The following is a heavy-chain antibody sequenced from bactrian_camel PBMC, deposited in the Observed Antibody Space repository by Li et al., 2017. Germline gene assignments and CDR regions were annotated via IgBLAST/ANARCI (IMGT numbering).Heavy chain of an antibody. V-gene: IGHV3S55*01. D-gene: IGHD3*01. CDR1: MLTISRYC. Sequence: HVQLVESGGGSVQAGQTLSLSCTSSMLTISRYCVAWFRQVPGEEHEGIAAIDSTGYTQYVDSVKDRFTISRDNAKKTLYLKMNNLKPEDTAIYYCAAANVPVVAIATMTRVLREMDFPDWGRGTQVTVS. CDR2: IDSTGYT. J-gene: IGHJ4*01. CDR3: AAANVPVVAIATMTRVLREMDFPD.